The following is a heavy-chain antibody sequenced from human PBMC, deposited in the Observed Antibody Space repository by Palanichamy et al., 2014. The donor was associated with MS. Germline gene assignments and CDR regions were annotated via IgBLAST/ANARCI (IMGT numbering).Heavy chain of an antibody. CDR3: TTDLGSGRRRDAFDI. D-gene: IGHD1-26*01. CDR1: GFTFSNAW. CDR2: IKVKLNDETT. J-gene: IGHJ3*02. V-gene: IGHV3-15*07. Sequence: RLSCAASGFTFSNAWMNWVRQAPGKGLEWVGRIKVKLNDETTDYAAPVKARFIISRGDSENTLYLQMNSLKTEDTAVYYCTTDLGSGRRRDAFDIWGQGTMVTVSS.